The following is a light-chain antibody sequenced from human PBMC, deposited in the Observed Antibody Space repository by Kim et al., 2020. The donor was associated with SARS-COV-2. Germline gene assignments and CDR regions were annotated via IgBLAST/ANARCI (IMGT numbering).Light chain of an antibody. CDR1: ALPNQY. V-gene: IGLV3-25*03. CDR3: QSTDTCATSHWV. J-gene: IGLJ3*02. Sequence: SYELTQPPSVSVSPGQTARITCSGDALPNQYAYWYQQKPGQAPVLVIYKDSERPSGIPERFSGSSSGTTVTLTISGVQAEDEADYYCQSTDTCATSHWVFGGGTKLTVL. CDR2: KDS.